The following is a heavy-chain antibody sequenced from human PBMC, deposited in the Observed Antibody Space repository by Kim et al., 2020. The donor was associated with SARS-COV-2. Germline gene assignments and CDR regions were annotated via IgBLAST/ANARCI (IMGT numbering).Heavy chain of an antibody. CDR1: GFTFSSYA. J-gene: IGHJ6*02. CDR2: ISGSGGST. CDR3: AKDLTIGAAYYYYGMDV. D-gene: IGHD3-3*01. V-gene: IGHV3-23*01. Sequence: GGSLRLSCAASGFTFSSYAMSWVRQAPGKGLEWVSAISGSGGSTYYADSVKGRFTISRDNSKNTLYLQMNSLRAEDTAVYYCAKDLTIGAAYYYYGMDVWGQGTTVTVSS.